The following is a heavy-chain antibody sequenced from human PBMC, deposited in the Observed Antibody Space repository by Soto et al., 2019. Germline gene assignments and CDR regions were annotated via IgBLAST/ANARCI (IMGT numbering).Heavy chain of an antibody. CDR2: IYYSGST. Sequence: SETLSLTCTVSGGSISSSSYYWGWIRQPPGKGLEWIGYIYYSGSTNYNPSLKSRVTISVDTSKNQFSLKLSSVTAADTAVYYCARRYSSAFDIWGQGTMVTVSS. CDR3: ARRYSSAFDI. J-gene: IGHJ3*02. CDR1: GGSISSSSYY. D-gene: IGHD6-13*01. V-gene: IGHV4-61*05.